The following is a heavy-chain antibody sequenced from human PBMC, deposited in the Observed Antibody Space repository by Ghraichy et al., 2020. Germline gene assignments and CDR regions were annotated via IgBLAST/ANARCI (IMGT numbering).Heavy chain of an antibody. V-gene: IGHV4-34*01. J-gene: IGHJ4*02. Sequence: SETLSLTCAVYGGSFSGYYWSWIRQPPGKGLEWIGEINHSGSTNYNPSLKSRVTISVDTSKNQFSLKLSSVTAADTAVYYCARAHRAPPPHYSSGWYGGWYVDFWGQGTLVTVPS. CDR1: GGSFSGYY. CDR2: INHSGST. D-gene: IGHD6-19*01. CDR3: ARAHRAPPPHYSSGWYGGWYVDF.